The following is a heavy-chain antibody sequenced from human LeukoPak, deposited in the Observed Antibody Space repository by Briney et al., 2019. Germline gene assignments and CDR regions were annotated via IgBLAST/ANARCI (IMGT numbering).Heavy chain of an antibody. V-gene: IGHV3-21*06. D-gene: IGHD2-2*01. CDR2: ISSRSSHI. J-gene: IGHJ4*02. CDR1: GFTFSSYS. Sequence: GGSLRLSCAASGFTFSSYSMNWVRQAPGKGLEWVSSISSRSSHIYYADSVKGRFTISRDNAKDSLYLQMNSLRAEDTAVYYCARLYCSSTSCYAADYWGQGTLVTVSS. CDR3: ARLYCSSTSCYAADY.